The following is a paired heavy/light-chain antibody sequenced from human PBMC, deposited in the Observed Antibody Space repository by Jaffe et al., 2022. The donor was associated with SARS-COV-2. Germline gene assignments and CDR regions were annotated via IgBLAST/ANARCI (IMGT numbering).Light chain of an antibody. CDR1: SSDVGAYNY. J-gene: IGLJ1*01. Sequence: QSALTQPRSVSGSPGQSVTISCTGTSSDVGAYNYVSWFQQHPGKAPKLMVYEVTQRPSGVPDRFSGSKSGNTASLTISGLQAEDEADYYCCSNAGSHTYVFGTGTKVTVL. V-gene: IGLV2-11*01. CDR2: EVT. CDR3: CSNAGSHTYV.
Heavy chain of an antibody. CDR2: IRQDGSEI. CDR1: GFTFNSYW. D-gene: IGHD1-26*01. V-gene: IGHV3-7*03. CDR3: ARWGLVAAMDY. Sequence: EVQLVESGGGLVQPGGSLRLSCEAHGFTFNSYWMGWVRQALGKGLEWVANIRQDGSEITYVDSAKGRFTISRDNAKNSLYLQMNSLRADDTAVYYCARWGLVAAMDYWGQGTLVTVSS. J-gene: IGHJ4*02.